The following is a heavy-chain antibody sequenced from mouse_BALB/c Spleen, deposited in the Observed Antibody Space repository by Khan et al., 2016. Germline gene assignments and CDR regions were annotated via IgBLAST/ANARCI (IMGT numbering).Heavy chain of an antibody. D-gene: IGHD2-14*01. Sequence: VQLQQSGPELVKPGASVKVSCKASGYAFTTYNMYWVKQSHGKSLEWIGYIDPYNGGTSYNQKFKGTATLTVDKSSSTAYMHLNSLTSEDSAVYYCARRRYGYFYVMDYWGQGTSVTVSS. CDR3: ARRRYGYFYVMDY. CDR1: GYAFTTYN. CDR2: IDPYNGGT. J-gene: IGHJ4*01. V-gene: IGHV1S135*01.